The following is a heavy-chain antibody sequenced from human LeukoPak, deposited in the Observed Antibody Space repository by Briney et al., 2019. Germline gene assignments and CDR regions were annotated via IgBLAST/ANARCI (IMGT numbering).Heavy chain of an antibody. CDR2: IDGNGIST. J-gene: IGHJ4*02. Sequence: GGSLRLSCAASGFTFSTYWMHWVRQAPGKGLVWVSRIDGNGISTTYADSVRGRFTISRDNSKNTLYLQMNSLRAEDTAVYYCARLYGVESFHFHYWGQGTLVTVSS. CDR3: ARLYGVESFHFHY. V-gene: IGHV3-74*01. CDR1: GFTFSTYW. D-gene: IGHD4-17*01.